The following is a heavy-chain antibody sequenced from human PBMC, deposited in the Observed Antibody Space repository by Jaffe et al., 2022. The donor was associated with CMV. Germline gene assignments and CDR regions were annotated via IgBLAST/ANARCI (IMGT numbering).Heavy chain of an antibody. CDR2: IGGKADAGTT. V-gene: IGHV3-15*04. D-gene: IGHD1-26*01. J-gene: IGHJ6*03. CDR3: TTPPVGTETPYYYYYMDV. CDR1: GFSFSNVW. Sequence: EVQLVESGGGLVEPGGFLRLSCAASGFSFSNVWMNWVRQAPGKRLEWVGRIGGKADAGTTDFAAPVRGRFSISRDDSKNTLYLHINNLQTEDTAVYYCTTPPVGTETPYYYYYMDVWGKGTTVIVSS.